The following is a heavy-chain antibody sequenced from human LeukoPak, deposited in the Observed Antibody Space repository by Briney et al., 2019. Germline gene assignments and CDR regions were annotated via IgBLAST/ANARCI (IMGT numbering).Heavy chain of an antibody. D-gene: IGHD6-19*01. CDR2: ISAYGDST. Sequence: RAGGSLRLSCAASGFTFSNYGMTWVRQAPGKGLEWVSGISAYGDSTNYADSVKGRFTISRDNSKNTLYLEVNSLRAEDTALYYCAKGGPVAATDRPGYYYMDVWGKGTTVTVSS. J-gene: IGHJ6*03. CDR3: AKGGPVAATDRPGYYYMDV. V-gene: IGHV3-23*01. CDR1: GFTFSNYG.